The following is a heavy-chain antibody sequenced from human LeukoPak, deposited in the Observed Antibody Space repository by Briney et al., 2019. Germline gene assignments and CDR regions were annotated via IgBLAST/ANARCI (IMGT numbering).Heavy chain of an antibody. CDR2: ISSSSSTI. J-gene: IGHJ4*02. CDR3: AKPTRGSGSFLIDY. CDR1: GFTFSSHS. D-gene: IGHD1-26*01. Sequence: PGGSLRLSCAVSGFTFSSHSMSWVRQAPGKGLEWVSYISSSSSTIYYADSVKGRFTISRDKAKNSLYLQMNSLRAEDTAVYYCAKPTRGSGSFLIDYWGQGTLVTVSS. V-gene: IGHV3-48*01.